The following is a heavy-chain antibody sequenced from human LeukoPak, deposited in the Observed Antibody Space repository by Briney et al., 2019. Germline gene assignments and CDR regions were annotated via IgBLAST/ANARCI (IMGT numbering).Heavy chain of an antibody. D-gene: IGHD2-2*01. CDR1: GYTFTDYY. Sequence: GASVKVSCKASGYTFTDYYIHWIRQAPGQGREWMGWINPNSGGTNYAQKFQGRVTMTRDTSISTAYMELSRLRSDDTAVYYCARGTYIDIVEVPAAHNWFDPWGQGTLVTVSS. CDR2: INPNSGGT. V-gene: IGHV1-2*02. J-gene: IGHJ5*02. CDR3: ARGTYIDIVEVPAAHNWFDP.